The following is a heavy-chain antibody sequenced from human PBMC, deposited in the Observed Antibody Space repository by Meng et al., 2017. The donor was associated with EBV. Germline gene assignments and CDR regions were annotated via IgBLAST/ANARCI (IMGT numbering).Heavy chain of an antibody. V-gene: IGHV4-39*07. CDR1: GGSISSSSYY. Sequence: QLQLQEAGPGLVQPSENLSPTCTVPGGSISSSSYYWGWIRQPPGKGLEWIGSIYYSGSTYYNPSLKSRVTISVDTSKNQFSLKLSSVTAADTAVYYCADYSSWGQGTLVTVSS. D-gene: IGHD4-11*01. CDR3: ADYSS. J-gene: IGHJ4*02. CDR2: IYYSGST.